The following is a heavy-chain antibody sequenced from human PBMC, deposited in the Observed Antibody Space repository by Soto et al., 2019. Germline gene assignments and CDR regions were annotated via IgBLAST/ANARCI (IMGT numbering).Heavy chain of an antibody. CDR1: GYTFITYG. V-gene: IGHV1-18*01. CDR3: ARGPTDYYDNSANYFLDY. D-gene: IGHD3-22*01. Sequence: QVQLVQSGAEVKKPGASVKVSCKASGYTFITYGLSWLRQAPGQGLDWLGWISTYNGNTRYAERLQGRVTMTTDTTTNTAYMELRNLRSDDTAVYYCARGPTDYYDNSANYFLDYWGQGTLVTVSS. J-gene: IGHJ4*02. CDR2: ISTYNGNT.